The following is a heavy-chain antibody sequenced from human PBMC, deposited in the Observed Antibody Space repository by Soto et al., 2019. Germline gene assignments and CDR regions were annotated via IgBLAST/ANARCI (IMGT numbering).Heavy chain of an antibody. CDR1: GGPIRGSTYY. J-gene: IGHJ4*02. D-gene: IGHD5-18*01. CDR2: VFYSGSP. V-gene: IGHV4-39*01. CDR3: VRHHDRGYSYGDFDF. Sequence: SETLSLTCTVSGGPIRGSTYYWVWIRQPPGKGLEWIGSVFYSGSPYYNPSLESRLTISVDTSKNQFSLNLSSVTAADTAVYYCVRHHDRGYSYGDFDFWGQGTLVTVSS.